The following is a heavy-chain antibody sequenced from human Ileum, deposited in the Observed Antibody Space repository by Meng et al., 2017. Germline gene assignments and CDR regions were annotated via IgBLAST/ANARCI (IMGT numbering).Heavy chain of an antibody. D-gene: IGHD2-2*01. CDR2: TSTYNSNR. CDR1: GYSFTNYG. J-gene: IGHJ4*02. CDR3: ARGRHCSSTTCYLSDS. V-gene: IGHV1-18*01. Sequence: QVHLVQSGPVVRKPGASVNVSCQASGYSFTNYGINWVRQAPGKGLEWMGWTSTYNSNRNYAQSRQGRVTMTTDTSTTTAYMELRSLTFDDTAVYYCARGRHCSSTTCYLSDSWGQGTLVTVSS.